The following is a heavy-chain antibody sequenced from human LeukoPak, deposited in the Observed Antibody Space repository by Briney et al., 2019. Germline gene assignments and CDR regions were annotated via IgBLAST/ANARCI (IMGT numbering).Heavy chain of an antibody. J-gene: IGHJ4*02. CDR2: IYYSGST. CDR1: GGSISSYY. CDR3: ARGIAAADDY. Sequence: PSETLSLTCTVSGGSISSYYWSWIRQPPGKGLEWIGYIYYSGSTNYNPSLTSRVTISVDTSKNQFSLKLSSVTAADTAVYYCARGIAAADDYWGQGTLVTVSS. D-gene: IGHD6-13*01. V-gene: IGHV4-59*01.